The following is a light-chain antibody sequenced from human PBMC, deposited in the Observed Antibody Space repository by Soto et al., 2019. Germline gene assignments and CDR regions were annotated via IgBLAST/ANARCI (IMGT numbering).Light chain of an antibody. V-gene: IGLV2-14*01. CDR3: TSYTTSTTGV. CDR2: EGS. CDR1: SSDIGVYNY. Sequence: QSALTQPASVSGSPGQSITISCTGTSSDIGVYNYVSWYQHHPGKAPKVMIFEGSNRPSGVSNRFSGSKSGNTASLTISGLQAEDEAAYYCTSYTTSTTGVFGGGTKLTVL. J-gene: IGLJ3*02.